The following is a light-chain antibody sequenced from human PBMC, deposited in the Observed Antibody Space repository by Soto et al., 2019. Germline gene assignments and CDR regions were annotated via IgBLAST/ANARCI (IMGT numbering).Light chain of an antibody. CDR2: AAS. CDR3: QQSYSPPPVT. V-gene: IGKV1-39*01. Sequence: DIQMTQSPSSLSASVGDRVTITCRASQSISRFLNWYQQKPGKAPKLLIYAASSLQGGVPSRFSGSGSGTDFTLTISSLQPEDFATYYCQQSYSPPPVTFGQGTRLEIK. J-gene: IGKJ5*01. CDR1: QSISRF.